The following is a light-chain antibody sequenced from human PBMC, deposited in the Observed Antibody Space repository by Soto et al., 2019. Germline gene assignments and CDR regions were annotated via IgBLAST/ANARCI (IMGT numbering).Light chain of an antibody. Sequence: DIQMTQSPSTLSASVGDRVTITCRARQSISYWLAWYQQKPGKVPTVLIYKASTLASGVPSRFSGSGSGTEFSLTISSLQPDDFATYYCQQYSRYSITFGGGTKVEIK. J-gene: IGKJ4*01. CDR2: KAS. CDR1: QSISYW. V-gene: IGKV1-5*03. CDR3: QQYSRYSIT.